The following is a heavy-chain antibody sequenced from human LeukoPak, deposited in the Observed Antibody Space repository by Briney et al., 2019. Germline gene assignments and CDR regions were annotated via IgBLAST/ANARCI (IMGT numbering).Heavy chain of an antibody. CDR2: ITSGGTT. CDR1: EFTFSNYW. D-gene: IGHD6-19*01. V-gene: IGHV3-23*01. CDR3: AQLCAGIAVGSCFDC. J-gene: IGHJ4*02. Sequence: PGGSLRLSCAASEFTFSNYWMIWVRQAPGKGLEWVSGITSGGTTYYADSVKGRFTISRDNSKNTLSLQMNSLRAEDTAVYYCAQLCAGIAVGSCFDCWGQGTLVTVSS.